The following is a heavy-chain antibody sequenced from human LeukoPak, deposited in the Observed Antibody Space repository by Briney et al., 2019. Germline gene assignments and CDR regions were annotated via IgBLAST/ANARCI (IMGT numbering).Heavy chain of an antibody. D-gene: IGHD1-26*01. J-gene: IGHJ6*03. V-gene: IGHV3-21*01. CDR2: ITSSSSYI. CDR3: ARDPYSGGYGDYYYYYMDL. Sequence: PGGSLRLSCAASGFTFSTYNMNWVRQAPGKGLEWVSSITSSSSYIYYADSVKGRFTISRDNAKNSLYLQMNSLRAEDTAVYYCARDPYSGGYGDYYYYYMDLWGQGTTVTISS. CDR1: GFTFSTYN.